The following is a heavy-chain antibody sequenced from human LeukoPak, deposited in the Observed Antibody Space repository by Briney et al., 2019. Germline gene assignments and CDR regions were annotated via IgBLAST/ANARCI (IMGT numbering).Heavy chain of an antibody. CDR3: ARVQETAMAGAYNWFDP. Sequence: SETLSLTCTVSGGSISSYYWSWIRQPPGKGLEWIGYIYYSGSTNYNPSLRSRVTIPVDTSKNQFSLKLSSVTAADTAVYYCARVQETAMAGAYNWFDPWGQGTLVTVSS. CDR2: IYYSGST. V-gene: IGHV4-59*01. CDR1: GGSISSYY. J-gene: IGHJ5*02. D-gene: IGHD5-18*01.